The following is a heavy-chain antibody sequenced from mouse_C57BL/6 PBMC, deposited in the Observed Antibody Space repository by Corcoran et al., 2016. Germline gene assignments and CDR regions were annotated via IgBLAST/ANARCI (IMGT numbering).Heavy chain of an antibody. J-gene: IGHJ2*01. Sequence: QIQLQQSGPELVKPGASVKISCNASGYTFTDYYIHWVKQRPGKRLEWIGWIYPGRGNTKYNEKFKGKATLTVDTSSSTAYMQLSSLTSEDSAVYLCARSDYCSRYGHFGCWGQSTTLPVPS. CDR3: ARSDYCSRYGHFGC. D-gene: IGHD1-1*01. CDR2: IYPGRGNT. CDR1: GYTFTDYY. V-gene: IGHV1-84*01.